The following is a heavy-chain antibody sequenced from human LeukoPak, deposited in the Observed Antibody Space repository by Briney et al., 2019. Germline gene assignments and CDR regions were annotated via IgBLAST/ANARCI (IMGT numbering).Heavy chain of an antibody. CDR2: IYYSGRT. D-gene: IGHD6-13*01. Sequence: SETLSLTCTVSGGSVGSSNYFWSWIRQPPGKGLEWIGYIYYSGRTNHNPSLKSRVAISVDTSKNQFSLKLSSVTAADTAVYYCARDVGYSTSWWGQGTLVTVSS. J-gene: IGHJ4*02. CDR1: GGSVGSSNYF. CDR3: ARDVGYSTSW. V-gene: IGHV4-61*01.